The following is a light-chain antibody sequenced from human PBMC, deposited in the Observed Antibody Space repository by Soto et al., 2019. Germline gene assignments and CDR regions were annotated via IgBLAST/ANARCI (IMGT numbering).Light chain of an antibody. V-gene: IGLV4-60*03. Sequence: QSVLTQSSSASASLVYSVTLTCTLSSGHSSYIIAWHQQQPGKAPRYLMKLEGSGSYNKGSGVPDRVSGSSSGADRYLTISNLQSEDEADYYCETWDSNTPVFGGGTKLTVL. CDR1: SGHSSYI. CDR3: ETWDSNTPV. CDR2: LEGSGSY. J-gene: IGLJ3*02.